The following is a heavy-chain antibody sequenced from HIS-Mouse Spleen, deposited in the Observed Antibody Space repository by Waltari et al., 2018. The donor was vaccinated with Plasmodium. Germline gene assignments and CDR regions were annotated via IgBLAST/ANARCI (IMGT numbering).Heavy chain of an antibody. CDR2: INHSGST. CDR3: ARGLRGHYWYFDL. D-gene: IGHD3-10*01. J-gene: IGHJ2*01. Sequence: QVQLQQWGAGLLKPSEPLSLTCAVYGGSFSGYYWRWIRQPPGKGLEWIGEINHSGSTNYNPSLKSRVTISVDTSKNQFSLKLSSVTAADTAVYYCARGLRGHYWYFDLWGRGTLVTVSS. CDR1: GGSFSGYY. V-gene: IGHV4-34*01.